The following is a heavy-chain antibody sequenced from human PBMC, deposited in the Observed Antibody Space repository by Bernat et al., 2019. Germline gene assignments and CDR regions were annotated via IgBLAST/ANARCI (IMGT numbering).Heavy chain of an antibody. CDR3: TRVGPYCGGDCYDNWFDP. CDR2: IRSKAYGGTT. CDR1: GFTFGDYA. J-gene: IGHJ5*02. Sequence: EVQLVESGGDLVQPGRSLRLSCTASGFTFGDYAMSWFRQAPGKGLEWVGFIRSKAYGGTTEYAASVKGRFTISRDDSKSIAYLQMNSLKTEDTAVYYCTRVGPYCGGDCYDNWFDPWGQGTLVTVSS. V-gene: IGHV3-49*03. D-gene: IGHD2-21*02.